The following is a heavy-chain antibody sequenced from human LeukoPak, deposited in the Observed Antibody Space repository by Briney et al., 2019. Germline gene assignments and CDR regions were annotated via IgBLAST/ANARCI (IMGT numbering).Heavy chain of an antibody. J-gene: IGHJ6*03. V-gene: IGHV4-39*07. D-gene: IGHD4-17*01. Sequence: SETLSLTCTVSGGSFSSSSYYWGWIRQPPGKGLEWIGSIYYSGSTYYNPSLKSRVTISVDTSKNQFSLKLSPVTAADTAVYYCAREMSYGDYVIPYYYYYYMDVWGKGTTVTVSS. CDR2: IYYSGST. CDR1: GGSFSSSSYY. CDR3: AREMSYGDYVIPYYYYYYMDV.